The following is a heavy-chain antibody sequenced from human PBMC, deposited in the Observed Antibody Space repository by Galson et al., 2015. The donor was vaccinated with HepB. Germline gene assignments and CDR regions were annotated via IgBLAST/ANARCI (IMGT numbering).Heavy chain of an antibody. Sequence: SLRLSCAASGFIFSDYYMSWIRQAPGKGLEWVSYISRSGSNTHYADPVKGRFTISRDNTKDSLYLQMNSLRAEDTAVYYCARDLRSYYDSSGPDYWGQGTLVTVSS. CDR1: GFIFSDYY. CDR3: ARDLRSYYDSSGPDY. CDR2: ISRSGSNT. V-gene: IGHV3-11*01. D-gene: IGHD3-22*01. J-gene: IGHJ4*02.